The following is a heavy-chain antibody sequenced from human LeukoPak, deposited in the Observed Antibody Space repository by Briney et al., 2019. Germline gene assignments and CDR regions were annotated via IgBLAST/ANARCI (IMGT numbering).Heavy chain of an antibody. CDR2: ISGSGGST. CDR3: AKVSLITIFGVPLLPIDY. V-gene: IGHV3-23*01. CDR1: GFTFSSYA. Sequence: GGSLRLSCAASGFTFSSYAMSWVRQAPGKGLEWVSAISGSGGSTYYADSVKGRFTISRDNSKNTLYLQMNSLRAEDTAVYYCAKVSLITIFGVPLLPIDYWGQGSLVTVSS. D-gene: IGHD3-3*01. J-gene: IGHJ4*02.